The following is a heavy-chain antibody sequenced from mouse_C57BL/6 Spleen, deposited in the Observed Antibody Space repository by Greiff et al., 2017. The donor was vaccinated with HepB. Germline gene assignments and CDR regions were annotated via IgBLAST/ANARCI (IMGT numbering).Heavy chain of an antibody. CDR2: IDPSDSYT. D-gene: IGHD3-2*02. J-gene: IGHJ2*01. CDR3: ARSGQLSPYYFDY. CDR1: GYTFTSYW. V-gene: IGHV1-69*01. Sequence: VQLQQPGAELVMPGASVKLSCKASGYTFTSYWMHWVKQRPGQGLEWIGEIDPSDSYTNYNQKFKGKSTLTVDKSSSTAYMQLSSLTSEDSAVYYCARSGQLSPYYFDYWGQGTTLTVSS.